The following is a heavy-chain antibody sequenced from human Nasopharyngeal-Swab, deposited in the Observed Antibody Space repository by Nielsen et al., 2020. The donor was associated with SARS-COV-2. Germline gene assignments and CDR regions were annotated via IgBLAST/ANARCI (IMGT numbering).Heavy chain of an antibody. CDR1: GFTFRSYW. J-gene: IGHJ5*02. Sequence: GESLKISCAASGFTFRSYWMHWVRQVPGEGLVWVSRIDTDGSVTNYADSMQGRFTISRDNAKNSLYLQMNSLRAEDTAIYYCGRDLGGYGGSWGQGALVIVSS. CDR2: IDTDGSVT. CDR3: GRDLGGYGGS. D-gene: IGHD5-12*01. V-gene: IGHV3-74*01.